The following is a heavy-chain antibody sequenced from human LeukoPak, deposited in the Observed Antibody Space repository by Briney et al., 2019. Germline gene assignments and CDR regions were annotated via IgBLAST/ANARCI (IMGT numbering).Heavy chain of an antibody. J-gene: IGHJ4*02. Sequence: GASVKVSCKASGYTFTGYYMHWVRQAPGQGLVWMGWINPNSGGTNYAQKFQGRVTMTRDTSISTAYMELSRLRSDDTAVYYCARGGLRYFDWLSPYGDYWGQGTLVTVSS. CDR1: GYTFTGYY. CDR2: INPNSGGT. V-gene: IGHV1-2*02. D-gene: IGHD3-9*01. CDR3: ARGGLRYFDWLSPYGDY.